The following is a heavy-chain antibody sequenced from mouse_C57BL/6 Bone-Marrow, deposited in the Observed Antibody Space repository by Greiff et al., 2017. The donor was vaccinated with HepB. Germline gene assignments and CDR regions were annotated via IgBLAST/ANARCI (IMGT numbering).Heavy chain of an antibody. J-gene: IGHJ3*01. CDR1: GFTFSDYG. CDR2: ISSGSSTI. CDR3: ARGRVTGFAY. Sequence: EVQLVESGGGLVKPGGSLKLSCAASGFTFSDYGMHWVRQAPEKGLEWVAYISSGSSTIYYADTVKGRFTISRDNAKNTLFLQMTSLRSEDTAMYYCARGRVTGFAYWGQGTLVTVSA. V-gene: IGHV5-17*01. D-gene: IGHD2-1*01.